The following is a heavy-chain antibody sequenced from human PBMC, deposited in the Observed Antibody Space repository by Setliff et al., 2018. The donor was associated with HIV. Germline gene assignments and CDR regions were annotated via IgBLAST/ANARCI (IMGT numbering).Heavy chain of an antibody. J-gene: IGHJ6*03. D-gene: IGHD6-6*01. CDR2: ILYGGNT. CDR3: ARHDGMKAARRYNNDYMDV. V-gene: IGHV4-34*12. Sequence: SETLSLTCAVYGGSFSGYYWGWIRQPPGKGPEWIANILYGGNTYYNPSLKSRVTISVDTSKNHFSLKLNSVTAADTAVYYCARHDGMKAARRYNNDYMDVWGKGTTVTVSS. CDR1: GGSFSGYY.